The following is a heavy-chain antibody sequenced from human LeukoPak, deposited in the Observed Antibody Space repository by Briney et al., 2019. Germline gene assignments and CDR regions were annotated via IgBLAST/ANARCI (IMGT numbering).Heavy chain of an antibody. J-gene: IGHJ4*02. Sequence: PGGSLRLSCAASGFAVSGDFMNWVRQAPGQGLEWVAIISYGGNNQYYAESVKGRFTISRGNTKNTVYLQMNSLRPEDTAVYYCARAPDSSGYYYYFDYWGQGALVTVSS. CDR1: GFAVSGDF. V-gene: IGHV3-30*03. D-gene: IGHD3-22*01. CDR3: ARAPDSSGYYYYFDY. CDR2: ISYGGNNQ.